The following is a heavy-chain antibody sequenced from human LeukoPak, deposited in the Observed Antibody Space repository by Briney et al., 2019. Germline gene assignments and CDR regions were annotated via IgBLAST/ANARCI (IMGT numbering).Heavy chain of an antibody. CDR1: GFTFSSYA. V-gene: IGHV3-30-3*01. D-gene: IGHD6-13*01. CDR2: ISYDGSNK. CDR3: ARERSGIAAAGTQGDPYFDY. Sequence: GALRLSCAASGFTFSSYAMHWVRQAPGKGLEWVAVISYDGSNKYYADSVKGRFTISRDNSKNTLYLQMNSLRAEDTAVYYCARERSGIAAAGTQGDPYFDYWGQGTLVTVSS. J-gene: IGHJ4*02.